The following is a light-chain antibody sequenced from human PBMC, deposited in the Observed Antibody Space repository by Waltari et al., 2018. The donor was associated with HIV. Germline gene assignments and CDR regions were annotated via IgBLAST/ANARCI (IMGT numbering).Light chain of an antibody. J-gene: IGLJ3*02. CDR3: SSDTSSSWV. CDR1: SSDVAYYHY. CDR2: DVT. V-gene: IGLV2-14*03. Sequence: QSALTQPASVSRPPGQSITIPCPGISSDVAYYHYDCCYQQHPGKAPKLMLYDVTQRPSGFSNRFSGSKSGNTASLTISGLQAEDEADYYCSSDTSSSWVFGGGTKLTVL.